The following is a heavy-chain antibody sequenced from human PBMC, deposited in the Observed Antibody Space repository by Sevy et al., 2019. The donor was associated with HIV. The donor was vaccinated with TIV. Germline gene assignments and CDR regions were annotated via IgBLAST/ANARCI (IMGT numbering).Heavy chain of an antibody. CDR3: ARAIGPTVTTQAFDI. Sequence: GGSLRLSCAASGFTFSSYAMHWVRQAPGKGLEWVAVISYDGSNKYYADSVKGRFTISRDNSKNTLYLQMNSLRAEDRAVYYCARAIGPTVTTQAFDIWGQGTMVTVSS. D-gene: IGHD4-17*01. V-gene: IGHV3-30*04. CDR2: ISYDGSNK. CDR1: GFTFSSYA. J-gene: IGHJ3*02.